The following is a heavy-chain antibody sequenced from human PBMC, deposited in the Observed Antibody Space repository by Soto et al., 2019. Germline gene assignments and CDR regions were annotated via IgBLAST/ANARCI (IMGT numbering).Heavy chain of an antibody. CDR3: ARDRGIIAADGTYSEY. D-gene: IGHD6-13*01. V-gene: IGHV1-18*01. Sequence: QGQLMQSGGDVKKPGASVKVSCRASGYTFIRYGISWVRQAPGQGLEWMGWIGAYNGDTKYEQKFQGRLTMTTDTSTNTAYMELKSLTSDDTAVYYCARDRGIIAADGTYSEYWGQGTLVTVSS. CDR1: GYTFIRYG. CDR2: IGAYNGDT. J-gene: IGHJ4*02.